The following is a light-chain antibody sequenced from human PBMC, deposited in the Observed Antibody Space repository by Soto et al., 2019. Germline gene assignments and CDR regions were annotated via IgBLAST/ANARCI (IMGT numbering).Light chain of an antibody. CDR1: RSNIGKNT. CDR3: AAWDDILNVVV. V-gene: IGLV1-44*01. Sequence: QSVLTQPPSVSGTPGQTVTISCSGARSNIGKNTLNWFQQLPGTAPNLLISTSNHRPSGVRDRFSGSKSGTSASLTISGLRSDYEADYYCAAWDDILNVVVFGGGTKVTVL. CDR2: TSN. J-gene: IGLJ2*01.